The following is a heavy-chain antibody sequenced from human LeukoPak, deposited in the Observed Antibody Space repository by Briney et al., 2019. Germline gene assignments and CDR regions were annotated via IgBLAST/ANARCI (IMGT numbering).Heavy chain of an antibody. D-gene: IGHD6-19*01. CDR3: ARDRQWQNY. CDR1: AFTFSSYW. V-gene: IGHV3-7*01. Sequence: GGSLRLSCAASAFTFSSYWMSWVRQAQGKGLEWVANIKQDGSEKYYVDSVKGRFTISRDNAKNSLYLQMNSLRAEDTAVYYCARDRQWQNYWGQGTLVTVSS. CDR2: IKQDGSEK. J-gene: IGHJ4*02.